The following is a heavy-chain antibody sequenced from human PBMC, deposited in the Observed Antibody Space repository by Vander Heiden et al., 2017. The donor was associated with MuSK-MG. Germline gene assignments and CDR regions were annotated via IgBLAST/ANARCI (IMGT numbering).Heavy chain of an antibody. CDR1: GFPCSSYS. Sequence: EVQLVEPGGGLVQPGGSLRLSCPASGFPCSSYSMNWVRQAPGKGLEWVSYISSSSSTIYYADSVKGRFTISRDNAKNSLYLKMNSLRAEDTAVYYCARDRHRLSGMDVWGQGTTVTVSS. CDR3: ARDRHRLSGMDV. V-gene: IGHV3-48*01. CDR2: ISSSSSTI. J-gene: IGHJ6*02.